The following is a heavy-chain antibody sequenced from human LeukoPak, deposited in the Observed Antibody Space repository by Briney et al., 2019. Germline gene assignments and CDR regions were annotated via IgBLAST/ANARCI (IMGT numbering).Heavy chain of an antibody. CDR3: ARERIAARPGNYYYYYGMDV. CDR2: ISSSSSSYI. J-gene: IGHJ6*02. D-gene: IGHD6-6*01. CDR1: GFTFSSYS. Sequence: GGSLRLSCAASGFTFSSYSMNWVRQAPGKGLEWVSSISSSSSSYIYYADSVKGRFTISRDNAKNSLYLQMNSLRAEDTAVYYCARERIAARPGNYYYYYGMDVWGQGTTVTVSS. V-gene: IGHV3-21*01.